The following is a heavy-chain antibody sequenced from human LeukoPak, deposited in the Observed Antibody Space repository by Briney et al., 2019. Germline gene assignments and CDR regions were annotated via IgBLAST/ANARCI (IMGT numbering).Heavy chain of an antibody. CDR2: FYHGGST. D-gene: IGHD1-1*01. CDR3: ARAASYNLDY. Sequence: SETLSLTCTVSGYSISAISNWGWIRQSPGKGLEWIGSFYHGGSTYYNPSLRSRVTISVDTSKNQFSLKLTSVTAADTAVYYCARAASYNLDYWGQGTLVTVSS. CDR1: GYSISAISN. V-gene: IGHV4-38-2*02. J-gene: IGHJ4*02.